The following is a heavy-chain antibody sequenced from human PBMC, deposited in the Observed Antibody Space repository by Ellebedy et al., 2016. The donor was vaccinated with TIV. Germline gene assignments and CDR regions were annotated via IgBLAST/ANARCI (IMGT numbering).Heavy chain of an antibody. CDR1: GGSISSSSYY. V-gene: IGHV4-39*07. CDR2: IYYSGST. J-gene: IGHJ3*02. Sequence: MPSETLSLTCTVPGGSISSSSYYWGWIRLPPGKGLEWIGNIYYSGSTYYNPSLQSRVTISVDTSKNQFSLRLNSVTAADTAVYYCARFVRATKAFDNWGQGTMVTVSS. D-gene: IGHD5-12*01. CDR3: ARFVRATKAFDN.